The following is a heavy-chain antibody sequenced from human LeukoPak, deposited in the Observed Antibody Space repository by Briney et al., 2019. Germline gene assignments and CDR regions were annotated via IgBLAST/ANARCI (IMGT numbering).Heavy chain of an antibody. J-gene: IGHJ4*02. Sequence: GESLKISCKGSGYSFTSYWIGWVRQMPGKGLEWMGIIYPGDSDTRYSPSFQGQVTISADKSIRTAYLQWSSLRASDTAMYYCARLLGPYCSSTSCYEYFDYWGQGTPVTVSS. CDR2: IYPGDSDT. D-gene: IGHD2-2*01. CDR1: GYSFTSYW. CDR3: ARLLGPYCSSTSCYEYFDY. V-gene: IGHV5-51*01.